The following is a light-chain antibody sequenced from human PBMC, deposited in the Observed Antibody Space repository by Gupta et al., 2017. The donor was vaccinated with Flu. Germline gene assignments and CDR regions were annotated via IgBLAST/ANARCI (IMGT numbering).Light chain of an antibody. J-gene: IGLJ3*02. CDR2: EVS. V-gene: IGLV2-14*01. CDR3: TSYTSSSTWV. CDR1: SSDVGAYDY. Sequence: QSALTQPASVSGSPGQSITISCTGTSSDVGAYDYVSWYQHHPGKAPKLMIYEVSNRPSGVSNRFSGSKSGNTASLTISGLQAEDGADYYCTSYTSSSTWVFGGGTKLTFL.